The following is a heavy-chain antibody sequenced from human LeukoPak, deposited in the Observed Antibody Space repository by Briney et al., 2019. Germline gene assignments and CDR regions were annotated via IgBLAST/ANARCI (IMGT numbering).Heavy chain of an antibody. CDR1: GYTFTSYA. D-gene: IGHD3-16*01. V-gene: IGHV1-3*01. CDR3: ARDHSANDCVWGRHLNY. J-gene: IGHJ4*02. CDR2: INAGNGNT. Sequence: ASVKVSCKASGYTFTSYAMHWVRQAPGQRLEWMGWINAGNGNTKYSQKFQGRVTITRDTSASTAYMELSSLRSEDTAVYYCARDHSANDCVWGRHLNYWGQGTLVTVSS.